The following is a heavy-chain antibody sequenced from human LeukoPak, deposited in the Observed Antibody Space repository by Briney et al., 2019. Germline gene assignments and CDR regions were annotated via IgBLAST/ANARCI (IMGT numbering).Heavy chain of an antibody. J-gene: IGHJ5*02. D-gene: IGHD2-15*01. V-gene: IGHV4-30-4*08. Sequence: PSETLSLTCTVSGGSISSGDYDWSWIRQPPGKGLEWIGYIYYSGSTYYNPSLKSRVTISVDTSKNQFSLKLSSVTAADTAVYYCARGGSHLVVPDWFDPWGQGTLVTVSS. CDR2: IYYSGST. CDR3: ARGGSHLVVPDWFDP. CDR1: GGSISSGDYD.